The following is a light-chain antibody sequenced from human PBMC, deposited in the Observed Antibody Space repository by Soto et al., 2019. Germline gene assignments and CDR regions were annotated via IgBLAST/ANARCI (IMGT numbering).Light chain of an antibody. CDR1: SSNIGSKT. V-gene: IGLV1-44*01. Sequence: QSVLTQPPSASGTPGQRVTISCSGSSSNIGSKTVNWYQQLPGTAPKLLIYSNNQRPSGVPDRFPGSKSGTSASLAISGLHSQYEPHYYCAAWDDSLNAVVFGGGTKLTVL. CDR2: SNN. J-gene: IGLJ2*01. CDR3: AAWDDSLNAVV.